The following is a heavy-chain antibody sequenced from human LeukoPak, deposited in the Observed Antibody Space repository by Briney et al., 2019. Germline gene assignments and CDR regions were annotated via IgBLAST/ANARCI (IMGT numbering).Heavy chain of an antibody. D-gene: IGHD3-10*01. CDR2: IYHSGST. J-gene: IGHJ4*02. CDR1: GYSISSGYY. V-gene: IGHV4-38-2*01. Sequence: SETLSLTCAVSGYSISSGYYWGWIRQPPGKGLEWIGSIYHSGSTYYNPSPQSRVTMSVDTSKNQFSLNLSSVTAADTAVYYCARGRAGSYRSYFDYWGQGTLVTVSS. CDR3: ARGRAGSYRSYFDY.